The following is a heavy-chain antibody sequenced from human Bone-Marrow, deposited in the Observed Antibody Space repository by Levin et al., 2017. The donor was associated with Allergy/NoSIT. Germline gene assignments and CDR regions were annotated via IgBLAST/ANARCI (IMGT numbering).Heavy chain of an antibody. CDR2: INTNTGNP. D-gene: IGHD6-6*01. V-gene: IGHV7-4-1*02. Sequence: ASVKVSCKASGYTFTSYAMNWVRQAPGQGLEWMGWINTNTGNPTYAQGFTGRFVFSLDTSVSTAYLQISSLKAEDTAVYYCARGVAIAARLHWFDPWGQGTLVTVSS. CDR3: ARGVAIAARLHWFDP. CDR1: GYTFTSYA. J-gene: IGHJ5*02.